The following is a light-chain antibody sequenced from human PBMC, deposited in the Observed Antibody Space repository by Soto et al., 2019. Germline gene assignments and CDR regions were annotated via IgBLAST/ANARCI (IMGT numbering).Light chain of an antibody. CDR3: MQATQFPLT. V-gene: IGKV2-24*01. J-gene: IGKJ5*01. CDR2: KVS. CDR1: QSLVHSDGNTY. Sequence: DIELIQTPLSSPVTFGQPAAISCRSRQSLVHSDGNTYLSWLQQRPGQPPRLLIYKVSNRFSAVPDRFSGSGAGTDFTLKIARVEAEDVGVYCMQATQFPLTFGQGTRLEIK.